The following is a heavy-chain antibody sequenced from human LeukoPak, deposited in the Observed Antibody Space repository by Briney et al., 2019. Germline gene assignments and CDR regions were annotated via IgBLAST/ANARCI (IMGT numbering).Heavy chain of an antibody. Sequence: GGSLRLSCAASGFIFSTLAMHWVRQAPGKGLEWLAVVSHDGNIKYYADSVKGRFTISRDNSKNTLYLQMNSLRAEDTAVYYCARTFLGATYHTHFDYWGQGTLVTVSS. CDR3: ARTFLGATYHTHFDY. V-gene: IGHV3-30-3*01. J-gene: IGHJ4*02. D-gene: IGHD1-26*01. CDR1: GFIFSTLA. CDR2: VSHDGNIK.